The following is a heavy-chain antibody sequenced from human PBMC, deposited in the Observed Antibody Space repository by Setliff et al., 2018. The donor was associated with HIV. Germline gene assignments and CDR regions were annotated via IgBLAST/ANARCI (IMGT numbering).Heavy chain of an antibody. V-gene: IGHV4-34*01. J-gene: IGHJ4*02. CDR1: GGSFSAYY. CDR2: INYSGGT. CDR3: ARGRGWYGY. Sequence: SETLSLTCAVYGGSFSAYYWSWIRQPPGKGLEWIGEINYSGGTNYIPSLKSRVTISVDTSKTQFSLKLSSVSAADTAVYYCARGRGWYGYWGQGTVVTVSS. D-gene: IGHD6-19*01.